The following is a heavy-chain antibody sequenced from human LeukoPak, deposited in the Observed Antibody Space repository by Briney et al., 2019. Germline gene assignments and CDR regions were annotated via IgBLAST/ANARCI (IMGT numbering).Heavy chain of an antibody. J-gene: IGHJ4*02. D-gene: IGHD6-13*01. CDR1: GGSISSGGYY. V-gene: IGHV4-31*03. Sequence: PSQTLSLTCTVSGGSISSGGYYWSWIRQHPGKGLEWIGYIYYSGSTYYNPSLKSRVTISVDTSKNQFSLKLSSVTAADTAVYYCARGAKSYSSNLVDYWGQGTLVTVSS. CDR3: ARGAKSYSSNLVDY. CDR2: IYYSGST.